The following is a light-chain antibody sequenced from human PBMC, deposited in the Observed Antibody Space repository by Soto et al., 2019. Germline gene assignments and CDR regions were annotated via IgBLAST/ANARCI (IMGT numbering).Light chain of an antibody. CDR3: QQYNIYSGFS. J-gene: IGKJ3*01. Sequence: DIQMTQSPSTLSASVGDRVTITCRASQSISSWLAWYQQKPGKAPKLLIYKASSLESGVPSRFIGSGSGTEFALSIRRLESNVCTTYDFQQYNIYSGFSFGSATKG. CDR2: KAS. CDR1: QSISSW. V-gene: IGKV1-5*03.